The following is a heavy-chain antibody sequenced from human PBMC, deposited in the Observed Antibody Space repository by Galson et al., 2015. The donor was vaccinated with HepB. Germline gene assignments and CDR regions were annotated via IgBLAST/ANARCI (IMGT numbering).Heavy chain of an antibody. J-gene: IGHJ4*02. CDR1: GYSFTSYW. V-gene: IGHV5-51*01. Sequence: QSGAEVKKPGESLKISCKGSGYSFTSYWIGWVRQMPGKGLEWMGIIYPGDSDTRYSPSFQGQVTISADKSISTAYLQWSSLKASDTAMYYCARHLKDYGGNSPFGYWGQGTLVTVSS. CDR3: ARHLKDYGGNSPFGY. CDR2: IYPGDSDT. D-gene: IGHD4-23*01.